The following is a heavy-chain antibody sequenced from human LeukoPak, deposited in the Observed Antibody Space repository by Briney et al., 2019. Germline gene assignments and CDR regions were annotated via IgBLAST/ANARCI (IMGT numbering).Heavy chain of an antibody. Sequence: GGSLRLSCVASGFTLSSHNINWVRQAPGKGLEWVSHISSSGSITYYGDSVKGRITISRDNAKNSVSLYMNSLRAEDSAVYYCTTEGQQIGGLYYYGMDVWGQGTTVTVSS. CDR2: ISSSGSIT. CDR1: GFTLSSHN. CDR3: TTEGQQIGGLYYYGMDV. V-gene: IGHV3-48*01. D-gene: IGHD6-6*01. J-gene: IGHJ6*02.